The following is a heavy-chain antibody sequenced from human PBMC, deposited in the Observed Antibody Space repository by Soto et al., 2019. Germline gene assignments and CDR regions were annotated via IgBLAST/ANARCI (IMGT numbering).Heavy chain of an antibody. CDR3: AKDPNWNPYYYGMDV. Sequence: GSLRLSCAASGFTFSDYYMSWIRQAPGKGLEWVSYISSSGSTIYYADSVKGRFTISRDNAKNSLYLQMNSLRAEDTAVYYCAKDPNWNPYYYGMDVWGQGTTVTVSS. V-gene: IGHV3-11*01. CDR1: GFTFSDYY. J-gene: IGHJ6*02. D-gene: IGHD1-20*01. CDR2: ISSSGSTI.